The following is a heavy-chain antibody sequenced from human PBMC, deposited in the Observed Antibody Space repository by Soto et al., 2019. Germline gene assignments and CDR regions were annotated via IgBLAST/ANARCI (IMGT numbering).Heavy chain of an antibody. D-gene: IGHD3-9*01. CDR1: GGGFSIYA. CDR2: IIPIFGTA. V-gene: IGHV1-69*13. Sequence: SVKLSCKASGGGFSIYAISWVRQAPGQGLEWMGGIIPIFGTANYAQKFQGRVTITADESTSTAYMELSSLRSEDTAVYYCARNLYDILTGYSYYYYYGMDVWGQGTTVTVSS. CDR3: ARNLYDILTGYSYYYYYGMDV. J-gene: IGHJ6*02.